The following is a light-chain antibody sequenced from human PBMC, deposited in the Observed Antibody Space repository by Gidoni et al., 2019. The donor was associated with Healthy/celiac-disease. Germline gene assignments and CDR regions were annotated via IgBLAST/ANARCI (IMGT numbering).Light chain of an antibody. CDR3: QQLNSYLALT. Sequence: DIQLTQSPSFLTASVGDRVTITCGASQGISSYLAWYQQKPWKAPKLLIYAASTLQSGVPTRFSGSGSGTEFTLTISSLQPEDFATYYCQQLNSYLALTFGGGTKVEIK. V-gene: IGKV1-9*01. CDR1: QGISSY. CDR2: AAS. J-gene: IGKJ4*01.